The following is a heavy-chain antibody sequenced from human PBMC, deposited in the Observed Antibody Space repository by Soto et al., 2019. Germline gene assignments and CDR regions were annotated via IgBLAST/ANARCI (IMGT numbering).Heavy chain of an antibody. CDR3: ARDLDGSYPYYYYGMDV. CDR1: GFTFSSYG. D-gene: IGHD1-26*01. J-gene: IGHJ6*02. Sequence: TGGSLRLSCAASGFTFSSYGMHWVRQAPGKGLEWVAVIWYDGSNKYYADSVKGRFTISRDNSKNTLYLQMNSLRAEDTAVYYCARDLDGSYPYYYYGMDVWGQGTTVTVSS. V-gene: IGHV3-33*01. CDR2: IWYDGSNK.